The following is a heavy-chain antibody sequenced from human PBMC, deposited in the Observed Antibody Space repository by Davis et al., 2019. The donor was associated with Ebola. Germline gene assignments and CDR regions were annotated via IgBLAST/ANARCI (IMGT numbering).Heavy chain of an antibody. CDR3: ARDSGSSWFEYFDY. Sequence: GSLRLSCAVYGGSFSGYYWSWIRQPPGKGLEWIGEINHSGSTNYNPSLKSRVTISVDTSKNQFSLKLSSVTAADTAVYYCARDSGSSWFEYFDYWGQGTLVTVSS. CDR2: INHSGST. D-gene: IGHD6-13*01. CDR1: GGSFSGYY. J-gene: IGHJ4*02. V-gene: IGHV4-34*01.